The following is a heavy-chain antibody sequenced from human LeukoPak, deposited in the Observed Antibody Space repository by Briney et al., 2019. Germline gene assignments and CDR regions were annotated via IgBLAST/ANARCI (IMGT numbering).Heavy chain of an antibody. J-gene: IGHJ4*02. D-gene: IGHD3-10*01. Sequence: GGSLRLSCAASGFTFSSYNMNWVRQAPGKGLEWVSFISSSSSTIWYADSVKGRFTISRDNSKNTLYLQMNSLRAEDTAVYYCASGITLLRGVMDFWGQGTLVTVSS. V-gene: IGHV3-48*01. CDR3: ASGITLLRGVMDF. CDR2: ISSSSSTI. CDR1: GFTFSSYN.